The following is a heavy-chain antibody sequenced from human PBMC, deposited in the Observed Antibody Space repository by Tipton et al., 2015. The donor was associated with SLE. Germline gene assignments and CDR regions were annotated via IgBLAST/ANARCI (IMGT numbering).Heavy chain of an antibody. CDR2: IYTSGST. CDR3: ARRYSSSWSAYYYYYGMDV. V-gene: IGHV4-4*08. J-gene: IGHJ6*02. D-gene: IGHD6-13*01. Sequence: TLSLTCSVSGGSISSYYWFWIRQPPGKGLEWIGYIYTSGSTNYNPSLKSRVTISVDTSKNQFSLKLSSVTAADTAVYYCARRYSSSWSAYYYYYGMDVWGQGTTVTVSS. CDR1: GGSISSYY.